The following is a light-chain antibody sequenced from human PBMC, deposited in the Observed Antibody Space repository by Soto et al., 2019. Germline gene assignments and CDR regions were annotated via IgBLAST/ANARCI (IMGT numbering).Light chain of an antibody. J-gene: IGKJ1*01. CDR2: AAS. V-gene: IGKV1-39*01. CDR3: QQTYTTPAST. CDR1: QNIARY. Sequence: DIQMTQSPSSLSASVGDRVTITCRASQNIARYLNWYQHKPGKAPELLIYAASNLQDGVPSRFSDSGSGTEFTHTISSLQPEDFALYYCQQTYTTPASTFGQGTSVDVK.